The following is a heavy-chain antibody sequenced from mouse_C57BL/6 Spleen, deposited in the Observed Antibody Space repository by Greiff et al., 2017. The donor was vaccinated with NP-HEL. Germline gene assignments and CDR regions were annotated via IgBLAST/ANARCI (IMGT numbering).Heavy chain of an antibody. Sequence: QVQLKQPGAELVKPGASVKLSCKASGYTFTSYWMHWVKQRPGQGLEWIGMIHPNSGSTNYNEKFKSKATLTVDKSSSTAYMQLSSLTSEDSAVYYCREGNYGAMDYWGQGTSVTVSS. CDR3: REGNYGAMDY. J-gene: IGHJ4*01. V-gene: IGHV1-64*01. CDR2: IHPNSGST. CDR1: GYTFTSYW. D-gene: IGHD2-1*01.